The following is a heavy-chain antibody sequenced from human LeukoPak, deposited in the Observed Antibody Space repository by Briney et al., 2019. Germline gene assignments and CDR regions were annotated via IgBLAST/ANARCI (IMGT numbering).Heavy chain of an antibody. Sequence: GGSLRLSCAASGFTFSSYEMSWVRQAPGKGLEWVSYISSSGSTIYYADSVKGRFTISRDNAKNSLYLQMNSLRAEDTAVYYCARDGYCSSTSCRQYYYGMDVWGKGTTVTVSS. D-gene: IGHD2-2*03. CDR1: GFTFSSYE. CDR2: ISSSGSTI. CDR3: ARDGYCSSTSCRQYYYGMDV. J-gene: IGHJ6*04. V-gene: IGHV3-48*03.